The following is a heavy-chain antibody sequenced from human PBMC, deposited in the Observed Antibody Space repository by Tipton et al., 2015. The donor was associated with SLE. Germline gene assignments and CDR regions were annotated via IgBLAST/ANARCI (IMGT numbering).Heavy chain of an antibody. Sequence: SLRLSCAASGFTFSSYWMTWVRQAPGKGLEWVASINQDGSEKYYVDSVKGRFTISRDNAKNSLYLQMNSLRDEDTAVYYCAREDESSSHFDYWGQGILVTVSS. CDR2: INQDGSEK. CDR1: GFTFSSYW. CDR3: AREDESSSHFDY. J-gene: IGHJ4*02. D-gene: IGHD6-6*01. V-gene: IGHV3-7*01.